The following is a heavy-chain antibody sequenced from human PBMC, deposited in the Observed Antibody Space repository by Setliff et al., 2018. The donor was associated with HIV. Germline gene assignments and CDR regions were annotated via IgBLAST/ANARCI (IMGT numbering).Heavy chain of an antibody. CDR2: INPNSGGT. Sequence: ASVKVSCKVSGYTLSELSMHWVRQAPGQGLEWMGRINPNSGGTNYAQKFQGRVTMTRDTSISTAYMELSRLRSDDTAVYYCARGEVTTGFKFDYWGQGTLVTVSS. CDR1: GYTLSELS. J-gene: IGHJ4*02. V-gene: IGHV1-2*06. D-gene: IGHD4-17*01. CDR3: ARGEVTTGFKFDY.